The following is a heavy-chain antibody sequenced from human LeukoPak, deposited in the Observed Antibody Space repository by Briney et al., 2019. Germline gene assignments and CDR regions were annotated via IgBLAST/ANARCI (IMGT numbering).Heavy chain of an antibody. J-gene: IGHJ5*02. V-gene: IGHV3-66*01. CDR1: GXTVSSNY. Sequence: GGSLRLSCAASGXTVSSNYMSWVRQAPGKGLECVSLIYSGGTTYYADSVKGRFTISRDNYKNTVYLQMNSLRAEDTAVYYCARVGNYRFDPWGQGTLVTVSS. CDR3: ARVGNYRFDP. CDR2: IYSGGTT. D-gene: IGHD1-1*01.